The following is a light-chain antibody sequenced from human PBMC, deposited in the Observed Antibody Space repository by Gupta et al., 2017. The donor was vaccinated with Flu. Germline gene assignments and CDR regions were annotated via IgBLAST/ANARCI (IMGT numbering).Light chain of an antibody. CDR1: QSFSSAH. V-gene: IGKV3-20*01. J-gene: IGKJ3*01. Sequence: EIVLTQSPGTLSSSPGERATLSCRASQSFSSAHLAWYQQRPGQAPRLLIYGTSSRATGIPDRFSGSGSGTDFTLTINRLEPEDFAVYYCQQDARAPFTFGHGTKVDVK. CDR3: QQDARAPFT. CDR2: GTS.